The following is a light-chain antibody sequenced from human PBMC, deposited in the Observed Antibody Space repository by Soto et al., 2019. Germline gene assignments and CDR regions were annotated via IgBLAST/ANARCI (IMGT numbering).Light chain of an antibody. J-gene: IGKJ2*01. V-gene: IGKV3-11*01. Sequence: EIVLTQSPATLSLSPGESATLSCRASERVGSYLAWYQQKPGQAPRLLIYDASKRATGIPARFSGSGSGTDFTLTISRLEPEDFAVYYCLQRHIWTRKYTFGQATKLQI. CDR3: LQRHIWTRKYT. CDR1: ERVGSY. CDR2: DAS.